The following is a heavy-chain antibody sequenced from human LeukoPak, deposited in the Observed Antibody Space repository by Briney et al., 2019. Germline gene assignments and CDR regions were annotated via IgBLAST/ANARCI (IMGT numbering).Heavy chain of an antibody. CDR2: IIPILGIA. J-gene: IGHJ4*02. V-gene: IGHV1-69*04. CDR1: GGTFTSYA. D-gene: IGHD3-22*01. Sequence: ASVKVSCKASGGTFTSYAISWVRQAPGQGLEWMGRIIPILGIANYAQKFQGRVTITADKSTSTAYMELSSLRSEDTAVYYCAKDYDSSGYYGYWGQGTLVTVSS. CDR3: AKDYDSSGYYGY.